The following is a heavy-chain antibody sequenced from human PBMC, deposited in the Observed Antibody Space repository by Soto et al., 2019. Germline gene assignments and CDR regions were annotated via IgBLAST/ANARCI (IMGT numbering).Heavy chain of an antibody. CDR1: GGSVSRGSDE. D-gene: IGHD1-26*01. Sequence: SGALSGSGTGCGGSVSRGSDEWSWIRQPPGKGLEWIGYIYYSGSTNYNPSLKSRVTISVDTSKNQFSLKLSSVTAADPAVYYCAREYRGYFDYWAQGTLVTVS. V-gene: IGHV4-61*01. CDR3: AREYRGYFDY. J-gene: IGHJ4*02. CDR2: IYYSGST.